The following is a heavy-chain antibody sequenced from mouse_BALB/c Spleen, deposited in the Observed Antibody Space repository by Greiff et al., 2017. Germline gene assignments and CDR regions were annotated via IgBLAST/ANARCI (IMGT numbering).Heavy chain of an antibody. CDR1: GYTFTSYY. CDR2: IYPGNVNT. D-gene: IGHD1-1*01. Sequence: QVQLKESGPELVKPGASVRISCKASGYTFTSYYIHWVKQRPGQGLEWIGWIYPGNVNTKYNEKFKGKATLTADKSSSTAYMQLSSLTSEDSAVYYCARDYGSSSWFAYWGQGTLVTVSA. V-gene: IGHV1S56*01. CDR3: ARDYGSSSWFAY. J-gene: IGHJ3*01.